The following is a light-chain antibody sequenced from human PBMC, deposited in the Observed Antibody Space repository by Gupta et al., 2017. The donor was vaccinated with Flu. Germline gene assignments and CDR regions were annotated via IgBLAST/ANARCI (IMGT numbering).Light chain of an antibody. CDR1: RSLRRSDGKTF. Sequence: DVVLTQTPLSLSVTPGQPASISCRSSRSLRRSDGKTFLYWYLQKPGQPPRLLIYEIFNRVSGVPDRFSGRGSGTHLTLDSSRVEQEDVGGYYCRQSRQLPLSTFGQGTKMEIK. CDR2: EIF. J-gene: IGKJ2*01. V-gene: IGKV2D-29*01. CDR3: RQSRQLPLST.